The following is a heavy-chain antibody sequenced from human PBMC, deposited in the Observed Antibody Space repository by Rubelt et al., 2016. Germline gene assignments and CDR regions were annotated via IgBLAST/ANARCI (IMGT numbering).Heavy chain of an antibody. D-gene: IGHD3-3*01. Sequence: SRGGLVQPGGSLRVSCAASGFTFSRYAMNWVRQAPGKGLEWVAAISGSGGSTFYADSVKGRFTISRDNSKNTLYLQMNSLRAEDTAVYYCARGIWKFDYWGQGTLVTVYS. CDR3: ARGIWKFDY. CDR1: GFTFSRYA. CDR2: ISGSGGST. J-gene: IGHJ4*02. V-gene: IGHV3-23*01.